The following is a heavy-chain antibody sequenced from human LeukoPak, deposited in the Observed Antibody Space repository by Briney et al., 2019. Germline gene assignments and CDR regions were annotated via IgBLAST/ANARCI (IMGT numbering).Heavy chain of an antibody. D-gene: IGHD5-24*01. Sequence: GGSLRLSCEAPRITFSSHAMSWVRQAPGKGLQWVSLISGSGGHTYYGDSVRGRFTISRDNSKNTVYLQMSSLRAEDTAIYYCAKGGVATMRDGYNYYYYYMEVWGRGTTVTVSS. J-gene: IGHJ6*03. CDR3: AKGGVATMRDGYNYYYYYMEV. CDR2: ISGSGGHT. V-gene: IGHV3-23*01. CDR1: RITFSSHA.